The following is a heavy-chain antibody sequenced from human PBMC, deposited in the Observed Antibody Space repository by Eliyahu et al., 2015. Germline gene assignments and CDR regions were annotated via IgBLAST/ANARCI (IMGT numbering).Heavy chain of an antibody. V-gene: IGHV3-30*15. CDR3: ARVTLSGWSTIAFDL. D-gene: IGHD6-19*01. CDR2: IXFDGE. Sequence: QVQLLESGGGVVQPXKSLRLSXAASGFMIRSYDMFWVRQAPGKGPEWVAGIXFDGENYADSVKGRFTISRDTSNNTLFLQMSRLRVEDTSVYYCARVTLSGWSTIAFDLWGQGSLVTVSS. J-gene: IGHJ3*01. CDR1: GFMIRSYD.